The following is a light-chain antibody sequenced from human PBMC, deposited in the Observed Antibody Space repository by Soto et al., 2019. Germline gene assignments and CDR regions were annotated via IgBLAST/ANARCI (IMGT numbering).Light chain of an antibody. J-gene: IGKJ5*01. Sequence: EIVLTHSPGTLSFSPWERAILSYRASQSVSSNLAWYQQKPGQAPRLLIYGTSSRATGIPDRFSGSGSGTDFTLTISRLEPEDFAVYYCQQYGNSPITFGQGTRLEIK. CDR2: GTS. V-gene: IGKV3-20*01. CDR3: QQYGNSPIT. CDR1: QSVSSN.